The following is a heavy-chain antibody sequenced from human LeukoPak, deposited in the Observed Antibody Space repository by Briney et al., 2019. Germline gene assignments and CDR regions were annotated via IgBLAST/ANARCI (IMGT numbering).Heavy chain of an antibody. Sequence: PSETLSLTCTVSGGSISSGGYYWSWIRQHPGKGLEWIGYIYYGGSTYYNPSLKSRVTISVDTSNNQFSLKLSSVTAADTAVYYCARIGYSGYDFDYWGQGTLVTVSS. CDR1: GGSISSGGYY. CDR3: ARIGYSGYDFDY. V-gene: IGHV4-31*03. J-gene: IGHJ4*02. D-gene: IGHD5-12*01. CDR2: IYYGGST.